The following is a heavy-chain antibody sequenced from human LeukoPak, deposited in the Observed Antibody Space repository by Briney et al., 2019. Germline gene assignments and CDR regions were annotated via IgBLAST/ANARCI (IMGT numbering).Heavy chain of an antibody. J-gene: IGHJ4*02. Sequence: PSETLSLTCAVYGGSFSGYYWSWIRQPPGKGLEWIGEINHSGSTNYNPSLKSRVTISVDTSKNQFSLKLSSVTAADTAVYYCARGRVAAAGPITYDYWGQGTLVTVSS. D-gene: IGHD6-13*01. CDR3: ARGRVAAAGPITYDY. CDR2: INHSGST. V-gene: IGHV4-34*01. CDR1: GGSFSGYY.